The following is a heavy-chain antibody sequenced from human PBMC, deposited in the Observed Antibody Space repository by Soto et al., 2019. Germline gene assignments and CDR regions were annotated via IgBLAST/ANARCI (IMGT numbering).Heavy chain of an antibody. D-gene: IGHD1-26*01. Sequence: ASVKVSCKASGYTFTSYGFSWVRQAPGQGLEWMGWISAYNGNTNYAQKLQGRVTMTTDTSTSTAYMELRSLRSDDTAVYYCAREGSRRYYYYGMDVWGQGTTVTVSS. J-gene: IGHJ6*02. CDR2: ISAYNGNT. CDR1: GYTFTSYG. CDR3: AREGSRRYYYYGMDV. V-gene: IGHV1-18*01.